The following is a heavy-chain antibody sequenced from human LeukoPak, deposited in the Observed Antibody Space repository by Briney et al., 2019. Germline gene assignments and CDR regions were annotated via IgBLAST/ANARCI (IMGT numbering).Heavy chain of an antibody. CDR3: ARFHGDYAYLDY. D-gene: IGHD4-17*01. V-gene: IGHV4-30-4*01. CDR1: GGSISSGDYY. Sequence: KASETLSLTCTVSGGSISSGDYYWSWIRQPPGKGLEWIGYIYYSGSTYYNPSLKSRVTISVDTSKNQFSLKLSSVTAADTAVYYCARFHGDYAYLDYWGQGTLVTVSS. CDR2: IYYSGST. J-gene: IGHJ4*02.